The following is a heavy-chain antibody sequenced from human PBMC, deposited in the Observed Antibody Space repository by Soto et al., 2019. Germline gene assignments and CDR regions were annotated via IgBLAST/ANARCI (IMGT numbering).Heavy chain of an antibody. J-gene: IGHJ4*02. CDR3: VRDYDDGSGRFDY. Sequence: QVQLVESGGGVVQPGTSLRLSCAASGITFSAYAMHWVRQAPGKGLEWVARISYDASASSNADSVKGRFPISRDNSRSTLYLQLNSVRTEDTAIYYCVRDYDDGSGRFDYWGQGALVTVSS. CDR1: GITFSAYA. D-gene: IGHD3-22*01. V-gene: IGHV3-30-3*01. CDR2: ISYDASAS.